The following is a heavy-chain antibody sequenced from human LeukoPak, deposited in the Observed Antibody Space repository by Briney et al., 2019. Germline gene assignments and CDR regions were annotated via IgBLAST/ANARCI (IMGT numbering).Heavy chain of an antibody. CDR1: GFTFSSYG. Sequence: GSLRLSCAASGFTFSSYGMHWVRQAPGKGLEWVAVISYDGSNKYYADSVKGRFTISRDNSKSTLYLQMNSLRVEDTAIYYCAKRKMVVVSRYFDYWGRGTLVTVSS. CDR2: ISYDGSNK. V-gene: IGHV3-30*18. D-gene: IGHD3-22*01. CDR3: AKRKMVVVSRYFDY. J-gene: IGHJ4*02.